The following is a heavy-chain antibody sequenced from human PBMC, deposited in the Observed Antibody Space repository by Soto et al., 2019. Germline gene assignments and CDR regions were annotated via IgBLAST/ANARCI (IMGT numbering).Heavy chain of an antibody. D-gene: IGHD3-16*02. J-gene: IGHJ3*02. CDR1: GFTFNTFP. CDR3: VRDYQYGFDM. CDR2: ISSNSDAM. Sequence: EVQLVESGGGFVQPGGSLRLSCAASGFTFNTFPMNWVRLAPGKGLEWLSHISSNSDAMYYADSVKGRFTISRDHARKSLYLQMNSLIVYDTAVYYCVRDYQYGFDMWGQGTMVTVSS. V-gene: IGHV3-48*01.